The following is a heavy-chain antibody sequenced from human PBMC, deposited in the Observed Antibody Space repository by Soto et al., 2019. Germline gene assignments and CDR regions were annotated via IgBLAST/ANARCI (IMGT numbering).Heavy chain of an antibody. D-gene: IGHD6-13*01. CDR3: ASHSSSWYYFDY. Sequence: SETLSLTCTVSGGSISSSSYYWGWIRQPPGKGLEWIGSIYYSGSTYYNPSLKSRVTISVDTSKNQFSLKLSSVTAADTAVYYCASHSSSWYYFDYWGQGTLVTVSS. CDR1: GGSISSSSYY. CDR2: IYYSGST. J-gene: IGHJ4*02. V-gene: IGHV4-39*01.